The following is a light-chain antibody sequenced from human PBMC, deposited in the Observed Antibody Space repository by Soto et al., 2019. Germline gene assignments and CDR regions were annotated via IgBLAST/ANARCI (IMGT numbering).Light chain of an antibody. CDR1: QSVSSSY. CDR2: GAY. Sequence: ENVLTQSPGTLSLSPGERATLSCRASQSVSSSYLAWYQQRPGQAPRLLIYGAYSRATGIPDRFSGSGSGTDFTLTISRLEPEDFAVYYCQQYGSSPTWTFGQGTKVDIK. CDR3: QQYGSSPTWT. J-gene: IGKJ1*01. V-gene: IGKV3-20*01.